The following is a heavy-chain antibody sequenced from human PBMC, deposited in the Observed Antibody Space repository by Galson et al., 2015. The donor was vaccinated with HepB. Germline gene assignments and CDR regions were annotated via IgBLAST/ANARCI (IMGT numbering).Heavy chain of an antibody. CDR3: ARDPGEDCSGGSCYAYYFDY. J-gene: IGHJ4*02. V-gene: IGHV3-30-3*01. CDR2: ISYDGSNK. D-gene: IGHD2-15*01. Sequence: SLRLSCAASGFTFSNAWMSWVRQAPGKGLEWVAVISYDGSNKYYADSVKGRFTISRDNSKNTLYLQMNSLRAEDTAVYYCARDPGEDCSGGSCYAYYFDYWGQGTLVTVSS. CDR1: GFTFSNAW.